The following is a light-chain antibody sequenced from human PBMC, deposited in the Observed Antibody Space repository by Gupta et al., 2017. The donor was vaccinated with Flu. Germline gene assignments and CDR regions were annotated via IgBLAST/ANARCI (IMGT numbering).Light chain of an antibody. V-gene: IGKV1-39*01. CDR2: SAS. CDR1: QSISTY. Sequence: PSSLSASVGDRVTITCRASQSISTYLNWYQQKPGQAPQLLIFSASSVQSGVTSRFSGSGSGTDFTLTISSLQPEDFATYYCQHRDNTPITFGGGTKVEIK. CDR3: QHRDNTPIT. J-gene: IGKJ4*01.